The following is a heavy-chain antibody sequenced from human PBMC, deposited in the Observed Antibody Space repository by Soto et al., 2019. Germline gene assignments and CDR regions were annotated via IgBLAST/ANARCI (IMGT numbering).Heavy chain of an antibody. V-gene: IGHV1-3*01. D-gene: IGHD3-10*01. CDR2: INAGNGNT. Sequence: ASVKVSCKASGYTFTSYAMHWVRQAPGQRLEWMGWINAGNGNTKYSQKFQGRVTITRDTSASTAYMELSGLRSEDTAVYYCARAGPPYGSGSYDYWGQGTLVTVSS. CDR3: ARAGPPYGSGSYDY. J-gene: IGHJ4*02. CDR1: GYTFTSYA.